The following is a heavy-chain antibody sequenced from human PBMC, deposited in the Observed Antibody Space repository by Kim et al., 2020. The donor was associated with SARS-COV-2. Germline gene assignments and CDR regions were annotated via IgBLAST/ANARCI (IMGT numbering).Heavy chain of an antibody. D-gene: IGHD3-22*01. CDR3: TIYDTDDSLYWYFDL. Sequence: GGSLRLSCTTSGLNFGDYAINWVRQAPGKGLEWVGLIRNKAYGATTESAASVKGRITLSRDDSKSIAYLQMNTLKTEDTALYYCTIYDTDDSLYWYFDLWGRGTPVTVSS. J-gene: IGHJ2*01. CDR1: GLNFGDYA. V-gene: IGHV3-49*04. CDR2: IRNKAYGATT.